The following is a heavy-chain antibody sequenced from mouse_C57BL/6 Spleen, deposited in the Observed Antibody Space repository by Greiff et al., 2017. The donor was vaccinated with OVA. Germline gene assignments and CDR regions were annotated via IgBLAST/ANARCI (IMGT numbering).Heavy chain of an antibody. V-gene: IGHV5-4*01. Sequence: EVHLVESGGGLVKPGGSLKLSCAASGFTFSSYAMSWVRQTPEKRLEWVATISDGGSYTYYPDNVKGRFTISRDNAKNNLYLQMSHLKSEDTAMYYCARDEGINYYGLYAMDYWGQGTSVTVSS. CDR1: GFTFSSYA. D-gene: IGHD2-1*01. J-gene: IGHJ4*01. CDR3: ARDEGINYYGLYAMDY. CDR2: ISDGGSYT.